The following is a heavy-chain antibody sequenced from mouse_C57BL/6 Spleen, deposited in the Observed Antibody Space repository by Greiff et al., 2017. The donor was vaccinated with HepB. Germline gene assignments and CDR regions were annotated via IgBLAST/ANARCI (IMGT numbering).Heavy chain of an antibody. D-gene: IGHD1-1*01. Sequence: EVQRVESGGDLVKPGGSLKLSCAASGFTFSSYGMSWVRQTPDKRLEWVATISSGGSYTYYPDSVKGRFTISRDNAKNTLYLQMSSLKSEDTAMYYCARQIVTTVVATEYFDVWGTGTTVTVSS. CDR2: ISSGGSYT. V-gene: IGHV5-6*01. J-gene: IGHJ1*03. CDR3: ARQIVTTVVATEYFDV. CDR1: GFTFSSYG.